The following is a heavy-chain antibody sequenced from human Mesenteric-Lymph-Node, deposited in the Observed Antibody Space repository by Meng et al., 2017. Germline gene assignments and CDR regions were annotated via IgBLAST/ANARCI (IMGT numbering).Heavy chain of an antibody. D-gene: IGHD2-15*01. CDR2: ISSSGSTI. CDR3: ARDILGYCSGGSCFGGWFDP. V-gene: IGHV3-11*01. J-gene: IGHJ5*02. Sequence: GGSLRLSCAASGFTFSDYYMSWIRQAPGKGLEWVSYISSSGSTIYYADSVKGRFTISRDNAKNSLYLQMNSLRAEDTAVYYCARDILGYCSGGSCFGGWFDPWGQGTLVTVSS. CDR1: GFTFSDYY.